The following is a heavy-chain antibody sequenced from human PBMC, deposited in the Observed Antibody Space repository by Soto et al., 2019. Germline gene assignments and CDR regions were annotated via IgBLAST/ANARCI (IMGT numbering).Heavy chain of an antibody. Sequence: QVQLVESRGGVVQPGTSLRLSCAAAGFTSSSFVIHWVRQAPGKGLEWLAVISSDGNNQYYADSVKGRFTISRDNSKKTLYLQVNSLRAEETAVYFCAKERGVPDAFDIWGQGTMVTVS. CDR1: GFTSSSFV. CDR3: AKERGVPDAFDI. V-gene: IGHV3-30*18. CDR2: ISSDGNNQ. J-gene: IGHJ3*02. D-gene: IGHD3-10*01.